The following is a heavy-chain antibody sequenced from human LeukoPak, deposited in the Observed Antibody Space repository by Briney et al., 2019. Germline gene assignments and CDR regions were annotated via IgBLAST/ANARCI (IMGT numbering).Heavy chain of an antibody. CDR2: ISYDGSNK. V-gene: IGHV3-30*04. CDR1: GFTFSSYA. CDR3: ARSNIVVVPSATGYYYYGMDV. J-gene: IGHJ6*02. Sequence: PGGSLRLSCAASGFTFSSYATHWVRQAPGQGLDWGAVISYDGSNKYYANYVKGRFNNSRDNTKNTLYLQMNSQRADDTAVYYCARSNIVVVPSATGYYYYGMDVWGQGTTVTVSS. D-gene: IGHD2-2*01.